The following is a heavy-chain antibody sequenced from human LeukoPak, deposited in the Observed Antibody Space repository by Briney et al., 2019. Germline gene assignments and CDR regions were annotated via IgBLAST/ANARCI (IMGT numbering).Heavy chain of an antibody. Sequence: PGGSLRLSCAASGFPFSYYSMNWVRQAPGKGLEWVSYISSSGSTIYYADSVKGGFTISRDNAKNSLYLQMNSLRAEDTAVYYCARRAGAYSHPYDYWGQGTLVTVSS. CDR3: ARRAGAYSHPYDY. J-gene: IGHJ4*02. D-gene: IGHD4/OR15-4a*01. CDR1: GFPFSYYS. CDR2: ISSSGSTI. V-gene: IGHV3-48*04.